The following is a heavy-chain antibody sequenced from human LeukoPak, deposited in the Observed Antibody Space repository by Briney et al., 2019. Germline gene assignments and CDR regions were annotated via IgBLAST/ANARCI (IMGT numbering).Heavy chain of an antibody. CDR1: GFTFSSYA. D-gene: IGHD1-26*01. J-gene: IGHJ4*02. V-gene: IGHV3-23*01. CDR2: ISGSGGST. CDR3: AKAPAFIVGATTVDY. Sequence: GGSLRLSCAASGFTFSSYAMSWVRQAPGKGLEWVSAISGSGGSTYYADSVKGRFTISRDNSKNTLYLQMNSLRAEDTAVYYCAKAPAFIVGATTVDYWGQGTLVTVSS.